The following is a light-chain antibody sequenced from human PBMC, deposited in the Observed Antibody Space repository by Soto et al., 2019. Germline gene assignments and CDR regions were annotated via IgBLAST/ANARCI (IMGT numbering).Light chain of an antibody. CDR2: AAS. Sequence: EIVLTQSPGTLSLSPGERATLSSSASQSVSSSYLAWYQQKPGQAPRLLIFAASSRASGIPDRFSGSGSGTDFTLTISRLEPEDFALFYCQYHGSSPITFGQGTRLEIK. J-gene: IGKJ5*01. CDR3: QYHGSSPIT. CDR1: QSVSSSY. V-gene: IGKV3-20*01.